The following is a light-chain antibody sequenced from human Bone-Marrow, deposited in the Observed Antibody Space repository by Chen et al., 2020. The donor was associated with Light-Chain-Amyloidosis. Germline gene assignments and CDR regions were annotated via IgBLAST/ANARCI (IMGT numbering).Light chain of an antibody. CDR1: QTIKKNY. CDR2: GAS. CDR3: QQYSTAPWT. V-gene: IGKV3-20*01. Sequence: EIVLTQSPGALSLSPGERVTISCRASQTIKKNYLAWYQQKPGQAPRLLIFGASSRDSGVPDRVGGSGSGTDFSLTMSRLEPEEFGGHHCQQYSTAPWTYGQGT. J-gene: IGKJ2*02.